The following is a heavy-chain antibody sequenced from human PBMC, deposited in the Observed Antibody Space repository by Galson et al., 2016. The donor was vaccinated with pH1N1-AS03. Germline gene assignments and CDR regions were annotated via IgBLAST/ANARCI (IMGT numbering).Heavy chain of an antibody. CDR3: ARRSYSSSWMGAFDI. CDR2: IYPDDSDT. CDR1: GYYFSSYW. Sequence: QSGAEVKKPGESLKISCKGSGYYFSSYWVGWVRQKHGKGLEYMGIIYPDDSDTRYSPSFQAHVTISADKSINTAYLQWSSLTASDTAMYYCARRSYSSSWMGAFDIWGQGTMVTVSS. J-gene: IGHJ3*02. D-gene: IGHD6-13*01. V-gene: IGHV5-51*03.